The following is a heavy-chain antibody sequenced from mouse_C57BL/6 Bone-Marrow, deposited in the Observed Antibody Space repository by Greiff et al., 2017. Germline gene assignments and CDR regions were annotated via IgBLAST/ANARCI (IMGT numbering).Heavy chain of an antibody. CDR3: ARSRWLLPYYFDY. J-gene: IGHJ2*01. D-gene: IGHD2-3*01. Sequence: QVQLQQSGAELVRPGTSVKMSCKASGYTFTNYWIGWAKQRPGHGLEWIGDIYPGGGYTNYNEKFKGKATLTVDKPSSTAYMQLSSLTSEDSAVYYCARSRWLLPYYFDYWGQGTLSQAPQ. CDR1: GYTFTNYW. V-gene: IGHV1-63*01. CDR2: IYPGGGYT.